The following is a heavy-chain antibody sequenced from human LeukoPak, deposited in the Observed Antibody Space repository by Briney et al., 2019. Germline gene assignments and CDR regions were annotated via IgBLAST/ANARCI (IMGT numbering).Heavy chain of an antibody. CDR1: GFTFSNAW. Sequence: GGSLRLSCAASGFTFSNAWMNWVRQAPGKGLEWVSSISGSSSYIFYADSVKGRFTISRDNAKNSLYLQMNSLRAEDTAVYYCARDRVGGTTASTFEYWGQGTLVTVSS. J-gene: IGHJ4*02. CDR2: ISGSSSYI. CDR3: ARDRVGGTTASTFEY. D-gene: IGHD1-26*01. V-gene: IGHV3-21*01.